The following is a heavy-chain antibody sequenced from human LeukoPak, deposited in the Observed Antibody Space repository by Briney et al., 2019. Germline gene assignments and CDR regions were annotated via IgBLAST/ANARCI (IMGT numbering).Heavy chain of an antibody. CDR3: AKEQRIRHCSEGVCMEGYYFDY. Sequence: GGSLRLSCTGSGFNFNMFAMNWVRQAPGQGLEWVSGLSRGGGTTNYADSGKGRFTISRDKSKNMVFLQMNSLRPEDTAVYYCAKEQRIRHCSEGVCMEGYYFDYWGQGSLVTVSS. CDR1: GFNFNMFA. D-gene: IGHD2-8*01. V-gene: IGHV3-23*01. CDR2: LSRGGGTT. J-gene: IGHJ4*02.